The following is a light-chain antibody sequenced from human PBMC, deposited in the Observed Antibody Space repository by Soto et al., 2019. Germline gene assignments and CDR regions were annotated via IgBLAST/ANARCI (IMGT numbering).Light chain of an antibody. CDR1: SSNIGSNS. V-gene: IGLV1-51*01. Sequence: QSVLTHPASVSTAPGQRVTLTCYGSSSNIGSNSVSWYQQLPGTAPKLLIYDDDKRPSGIPDRFSGSKSGTSATLGITGFQTGDEADYYCGSWDSSLSAYVFGTGTKVTVL. CDR3: GSWDSSLSAYV. J-gene: IGLJ1*01. CDR2: DDD.